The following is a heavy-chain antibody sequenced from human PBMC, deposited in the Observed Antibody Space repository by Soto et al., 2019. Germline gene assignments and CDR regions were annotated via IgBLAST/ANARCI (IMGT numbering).Heavy chain of an antibody. Sequence: QVRLVQSGAEVKKPGASVTISCRASGYTFTTYYLHWVRQAPGQGLEWMGINNPNGGSTTYSQHFQGRITMTRDTSANIVYMELSGLRYEDTAVYFCARDPVPSDAGPVRYPADIWGQGTLVTISS. CDR2: NNPNGGST. D-gene: IGHD1-1*01. CDR3: ARDPVPSDAGPVRYPADI. V-gene: IGHV1-46*01. CDR1: GYTFTTYY. J-gene: IGHJ3*02.